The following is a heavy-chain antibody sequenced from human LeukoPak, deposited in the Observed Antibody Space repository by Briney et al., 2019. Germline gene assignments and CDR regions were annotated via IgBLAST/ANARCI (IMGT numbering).Heavy chain of an antibody. J-gene: IGHJ6*02. D-gene: IGHD2-15*01. Sequence: GESLKISCKGSGYSFTDYWIGGVRQMRGEGLECRGIIFPGDSDTKYSPSFQGQVTISAYKSISTAYLQWSSLKASDSAMYYCARHGLAGCIGGRCFTSFHYYGMDVWGQGTTVTVSS. CDR1: GYSFTDYW. CDR2: IFPGDSDT. V-gene: IGHV5-51*01. CDR3: ARHGLAGCIGGRCFTSFHYYGMDV.